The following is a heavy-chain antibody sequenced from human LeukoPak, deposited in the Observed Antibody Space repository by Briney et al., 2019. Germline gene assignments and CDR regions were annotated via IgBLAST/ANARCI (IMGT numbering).Heavy chain of an antibody. J-gene: IGHJ4*02. V-gene: IGHV3-48*04. D-gene: IGHD4-11*01. CDR2: ISSNSRTI. CDR1: GFTFSSYS. Sequence: PGGSLRLSCAASGFTFSSYSMNWVRQAPGKGLEWVSYISSNSRTIHYPDSVKGRFTISRDNAKNSLYLQMNTLRAEDTAVYYCARMPLEIVTNFLDSWGQGTLVIVSS. CDR3: ARMPLEIVTNFLDS.